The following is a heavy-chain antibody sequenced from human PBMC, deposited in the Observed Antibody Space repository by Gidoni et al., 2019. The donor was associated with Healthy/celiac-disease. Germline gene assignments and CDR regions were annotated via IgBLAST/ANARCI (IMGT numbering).Heavy chain of an antibody. J-gene: IGHJ6*02. Sequence: QVQLQESGPGLVKPSQTLSLTCPVSGGSISSGGSYWSWIRQHPGKGLEWIGYIYYSGSTYYNPSPKSRVTISVDTSKNQFSLKLSSVTAADTAVYYCARDLVVVVAATPRKYYYYGMDVWGQGTTVTVSS. CDR3: ARDLVVVVAATPRKYYYYGMDV. CDR2: IYYSGST. V-gene: IGHV4-31*03. D-gene: IGHD2-15*01. CDR1: GGSISSGGSY.